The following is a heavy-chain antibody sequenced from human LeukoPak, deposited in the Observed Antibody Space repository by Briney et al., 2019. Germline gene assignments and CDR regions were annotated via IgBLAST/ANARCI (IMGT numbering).Heavy chain of an antibody. Sequence: SSVKVSCKASGGSFSSYAISWVRQAPGQGLEWMGGIIPIFGTANYAQKFQGRVTITADEATSTAYMELSSLRSEDTAVYYCARDRGNWIYASPFGYWGPGTLVTVSS. CDR2: IIPIFGTA. D-gene: IGHD1-7*01. CDR3: ARDRGNWIYASPFGY. J-gene: IGHJ4*02. V-gene: IGHV1-69*01. CDR1: GGSFSSYA.